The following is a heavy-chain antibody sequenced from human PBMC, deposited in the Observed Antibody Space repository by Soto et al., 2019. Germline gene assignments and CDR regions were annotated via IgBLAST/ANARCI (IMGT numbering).Heavy chain of an antibody. J-gene: IGHJ4*02. CDR2: ISVSGGTT. Sequence: VQLLESGGGLVQPGGSLRLSCAASGFTFSSSAMSWVRQALGKGLEWVSAISVSGGTTYYPDSVKGRFTISRDNSKNTLYLQMNSVRAEDTAGYYCEKEHRHWGQGTLVTVSS. CDR1: GFTFSSSA. CDR3: EKEHRH. V-gene: IGHV3-23*01.